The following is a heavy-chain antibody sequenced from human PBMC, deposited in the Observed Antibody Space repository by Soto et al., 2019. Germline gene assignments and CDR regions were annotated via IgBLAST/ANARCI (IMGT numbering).Heavy chain of an antibody. J-gene: IGHJ5*02. Sequence: PGGSLRLSCSSSGFTFRSYAMSWVCQATGKGLEWVSAISGSGGSTYYADSVKGRFTISRDNAKNTLYLQMNSLRAEDTAVYYCAKVGDWNYTPPRFDPWGQGTLVTVSS. D-gene: IGHD1-7*01. V-gene: IGHV3-23*01. CDR3: AKVGDWNYTPPRFDP. CDR2: ISGSGGST. CDR1: GFTFRSYA.